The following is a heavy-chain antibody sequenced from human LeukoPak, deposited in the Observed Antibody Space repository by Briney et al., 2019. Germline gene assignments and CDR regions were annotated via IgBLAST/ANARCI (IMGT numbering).Heavy chain of an antibody. CDR3: ARDRRYYDSSGYYYYYGMDV. V-gene: IGHV3-53*01. D-gene: IGHD3-22*01. J-gene: IGHJ6*02. Sequence: GGSLRLSCAASGFTFSSNYMSWVRQAPGKGLEWVSVIYSGGSTYYSDSVKGRFTISRDNSKNTLYLQMNSLRAEDTAVYYCARDRRYYDSSGYYYYYGMDVWGQGTTVTVSS. CDR1: GFTFSSNY. CDR2: IYSGGST.